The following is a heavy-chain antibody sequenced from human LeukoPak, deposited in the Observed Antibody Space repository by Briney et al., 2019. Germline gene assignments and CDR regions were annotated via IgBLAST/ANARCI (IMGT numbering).Heavy chain of an antibody. V-gene: IGHV1-69*04. J-gene: IGHJ4*02. CDR1: GGTFSSYA. Sequence: ASVKVSCKASGGTFSSYAISWVRQAPGQGLEWMGRIIPILGIANYAQKFQGRVTITADKSTSTAYMELSSLRSEDTAVYYCARDHAVGMATITETGGFDYWGQGTLVTVSS. CDR3: ARDHAVGMATITETGGFDY. D-gene: IGHD5-12*01. CDR2: IIPILGIA.